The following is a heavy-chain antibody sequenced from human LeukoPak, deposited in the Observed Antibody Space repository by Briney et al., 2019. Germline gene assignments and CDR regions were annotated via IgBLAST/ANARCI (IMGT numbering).Heavy chain of an antibody. CDR3: ARFRFCSGTPCFYDFDY. CDR2: INHGGNT. Sequence: SETLSLTCTVYGGSFSGYYWSWIRQPPGKGLEWFGEINHGGNTNYNPSLKSRVTISVDPSKNYFSLKLSSVTAADTAVYYCARFRFCSGTPCFYDFDYWGQGILVTVSS. CDR1: GGSFSGYY. V-gene: IGHV4-34*01. D-gene: IGHD2-2*01. J-gene: IGHJ4*02.